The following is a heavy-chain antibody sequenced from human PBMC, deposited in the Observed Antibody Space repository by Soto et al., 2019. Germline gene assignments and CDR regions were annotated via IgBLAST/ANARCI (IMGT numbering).Heavy chain of an antibody. CDR3: ARNVYGLADYYDSSGYYYGAFDI. CDR2: ISAYNGNT. CDR1: GYTFTSYG. V-gene: IGHV1-18*04. D-gene: IGHD3-22*01. Sequence: GASVKVSCKASGYTFTSYGISWVRQAPGQGLEWMGWISAYNGNTNYAQKLQGRVTMTTDTSTSTAYMELRSLRSDDTAVYYCARNVYGLADYYDSSGYYYGAFDIWGQGTMVTVSS. J-gene: IGHJ3*02.